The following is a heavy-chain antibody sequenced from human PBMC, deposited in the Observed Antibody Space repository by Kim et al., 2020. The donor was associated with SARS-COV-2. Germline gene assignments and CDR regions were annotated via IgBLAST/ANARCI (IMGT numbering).Heavy chain of an antibody. D-gene: IGHD4-17*01. Sequence: SETLSLTCAVYGGSFSGYYWSWIRQPPGKGLEWIGEINHSGSTNYNPSLKSRVTISVDTSKNQFSLKLSSVTAADTAVYYCARENYGDYGDAFDIWGQGTMVTVSS. CDR2: INHSGST. J-gene: IGHJ3*02. CDR3: ARENYGDYGDAFDI. V-gene: IGHV4-34*01. CDR1: GGSFSGYY.